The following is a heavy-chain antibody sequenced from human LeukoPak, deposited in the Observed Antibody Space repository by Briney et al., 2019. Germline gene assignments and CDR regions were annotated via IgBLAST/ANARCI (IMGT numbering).Heavy chain of an antibody. J-gene: IGHJ6*02. D-gene: IGHD6-13*01. CDR2: IYTSGGT. CDR3: ARDERVDSSSWYGVRHYYGMDV. Sequence: SETLSLTCTVSGGSISNYWSWIRQPAGKGLEWIGRIYTSGGTNYNPSLKSRVTMSVDTSKNQFSLKLSSVTAADTAVYYCARDERVDSSSWYGVRHYYGMDVWGQGTTATVSS. CDR1: GGSISNY. V-gene: IGHV4-4*07.